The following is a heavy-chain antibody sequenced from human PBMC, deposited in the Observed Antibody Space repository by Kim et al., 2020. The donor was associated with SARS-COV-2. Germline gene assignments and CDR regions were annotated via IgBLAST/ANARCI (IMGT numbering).Heavy chain of an antibody. J-gene: IGHJ4*02. V-gene: IGHV3-23*01. CDR3: ARVSHGDYVDH. CDR2: LSGSGLST. D-gene: IGHD5-18*01. Sequence: GGSLRLSCEASGFTFNNYAMAWVRQAPGKGLEWVSHLSGSGLSTNYADSVKGRFTISRDNSQNTVHLHMDSLRAEDTALYYCARVSHGDYVDHWGQGILV. CDR1: GFTFNNYA.